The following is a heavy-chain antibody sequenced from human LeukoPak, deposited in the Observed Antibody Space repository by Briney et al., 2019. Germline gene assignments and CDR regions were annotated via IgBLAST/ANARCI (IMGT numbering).Heavy chain of an antibody. D-gene: IGHD2-21*02. Sequence: GGSLRLSCAASGFTFNSYWMHWVRQVPGKGLVWVSRINSDGSSTSYADSVKGRFTISRDNAKDTLYLQVNSLRAEDTAVYYCAITVDCRATTDCYSYFHHWGQGTLVTVSS. V-gene: IGHV3-74*01. CDR3: AITVDCRATTDCYSYFHH. J-gene: IGHJ1*01. CDR1: GFTFNSYW. CDR2: INSDGSST.